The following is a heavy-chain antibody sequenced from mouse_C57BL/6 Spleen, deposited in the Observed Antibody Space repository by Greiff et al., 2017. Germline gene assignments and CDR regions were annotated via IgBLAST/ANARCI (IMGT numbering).Heavy chain of an antibody. CDR1: GYTFTSYG. CDR3: AISDSSGYAWFAY. CDR2: IYPRSGNT. V-gene: IGHV1-81*01. J-gene: IGHJ3*01. D-gene: IGHD3-2*02. Sequence: QVQLQQSGAELARPGASVKLSCKASGYTFTSYGISWVKQRTGQGLEWIGEIYPRSGNTYYNEKFKGKATLTADKSSSTAYMELRSLTSEGSAVYFCAISDSSGYAWFAYWGQGTLVTVSA.